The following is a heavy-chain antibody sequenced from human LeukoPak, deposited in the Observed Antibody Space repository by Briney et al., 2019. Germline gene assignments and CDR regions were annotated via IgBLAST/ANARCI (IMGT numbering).Heavy chain of an antibody. CDR2: MYYSGNT. CDR3: ARLLYYYDTSGYYGFFDI. V-gene: IGHV4-59*08. J-gene: IGHJ3*02. CDR1: GGSISSSY. Sequence: PSETLSLTCSVSGGSISSSYWSWIRQPPGKGLEWIGNMYYSGNTDYNPSLKSRLTILADTSKNQFSLKLSSVTAADTAVYYCARLLYYYDTSGYYGFFDIWGQGTMVTVSS. D-gene: IGHD3-22*01.